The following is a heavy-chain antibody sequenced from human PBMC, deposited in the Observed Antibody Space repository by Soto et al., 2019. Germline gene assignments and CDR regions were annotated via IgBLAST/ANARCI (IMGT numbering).Heavy chain of an antibody. CDR1: RGSISNYF. V-gene: IGHV4-59*12. CDR2: ITHSGTT. CDR3: ASPGYDSSGYYGY. D-gene: IGHD3-22*01. Sequence: PSETLSLTCTVSRGSISNYFWTWIRQPPGGGLEWIGDITHSGTTNYNASLKSRVTISVDTSKNQFSLKLSSVTAADTAVYYCASPGYDSSGYYGYWGQGTLVTVSS. J-gene: IGHJ4*02.